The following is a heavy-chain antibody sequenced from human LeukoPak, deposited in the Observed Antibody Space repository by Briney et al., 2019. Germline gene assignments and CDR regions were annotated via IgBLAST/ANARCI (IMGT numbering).Heavy chain of an antibody. CDR1: GFTFSTYA. J-gene: IGHJ4*02. D-gene: IGHD2-15*01. CDR3: ARMGGGTFGDC. CDR2: ISVDGYST. V-gene: IGHV3-23*01. Sequence: GGSLRLSRAASGFTFSTYAMSWVRRVPGKGLEWVSSISVDGYSTYYADSVKGRFTISRDNSKNTLYLQMNSLRAEDTALYYCARMGGGTFGDCWGQGTLVTVSS.